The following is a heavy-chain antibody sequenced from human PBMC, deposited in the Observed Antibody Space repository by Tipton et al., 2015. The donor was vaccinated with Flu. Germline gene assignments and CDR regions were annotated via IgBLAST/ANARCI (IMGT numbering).Heavy chain of an antibody. CDR3: ARRDCAGGICYSRVYDAFDI. CDR2: IYHSGST. Sequence: TLSLTCTVSGGSISSHYWSWIRQPPGKGLEWIGSIYHSGSTYYNPSLKSRVTISVDTSKNQFSLKLGSVTAGDTAVYYCARRDCAGGICYSRVYDAFDIWGQGTLVTVSS. V-gene: IGHV4-59*08. D-gene: IGHD2-8*02. J-gene: IGHJ3*02. CDR1: GGSISSHY.